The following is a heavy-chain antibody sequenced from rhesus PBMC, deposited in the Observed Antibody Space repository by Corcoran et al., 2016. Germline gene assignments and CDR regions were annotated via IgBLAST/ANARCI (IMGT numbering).Heavy chain of an antibody. CDR1: GGPMSERCF. D-gene: IGHD3-34*01. V-gene: IGHV4S9*01. CDR2: INANSVTT. CDR3: ASPFERGRFEV. J-gene: IGHJ5-1*01. Sequence: QVRLQESGPGLVKSSEALSPTCAVTGGPMSERCFWNWIRQPPGKGLEGIGNINANSVTTYKPSLKSRVTISKDTSNNQFFLKVTSVTAADTAVYYCASPFERGRFEVWGAGILVTVSS.